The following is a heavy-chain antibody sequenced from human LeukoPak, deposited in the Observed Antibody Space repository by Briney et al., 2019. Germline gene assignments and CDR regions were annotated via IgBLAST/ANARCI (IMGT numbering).Heavy chain of an antibody. D-gene: IGHD6-19*01. CDR1: GFTFSSYA. J-gene: IGHJ4*02. CDR2: ISYDGSNK. V-gene: IGHV3-30-3*01. CDR3: ARDQTPHGIAVAGFDY. Sequence: GRSLRLSCAASGFTFSSYAMRWVRQAPGKGLEWVAVISYDGSNKYYADSVKGRLTISRDNSKNTLYLQMNSLRAEDTAVYYCARDQTPHGIAVAGFDYWGQGTLVTVSS.